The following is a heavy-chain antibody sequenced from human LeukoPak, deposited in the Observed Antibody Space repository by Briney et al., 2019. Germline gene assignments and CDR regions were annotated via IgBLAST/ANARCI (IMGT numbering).Heavy chain of an antibody. Sequence: PGGSLRLSCAASGFTFSSYSMNWVRPAPGKGLEWVSSISSSSTYIYYADSVKGRFTISRDNAKNSLYLQMNSLRAEDTAVYYCATEGARYYDFWSGKRDNWFDPWGQGTLVTVSS. CDR3: ATEGARYYDFWSGKRDNWFDP. J-gene: IGHJ5*02. CDR2: ISSSSTYI. V-gene: IGHV3-21*01. CDR1: GFTFSSYS. D-gene: IGHD3-3*01.